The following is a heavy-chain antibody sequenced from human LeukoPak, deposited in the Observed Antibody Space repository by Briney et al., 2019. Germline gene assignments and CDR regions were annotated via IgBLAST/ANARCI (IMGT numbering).Heavy chain of an antibody. CDR1: GFTIGDYA. CDR3: NLPDY. V-gene: IGHV3-49*04. J-gene: IGHJ4*02. Sequence: PGGSLRLSCTASGFTIGDYAMNWVRQAPGKGLEWVGFIRSIADGGTSEYAASVKGRFTISRDDSKNIAYLQMNSLKTEDTAVYYCNLPDYWGQGTLVTVSS. CDR2: IRSIADGGTS.